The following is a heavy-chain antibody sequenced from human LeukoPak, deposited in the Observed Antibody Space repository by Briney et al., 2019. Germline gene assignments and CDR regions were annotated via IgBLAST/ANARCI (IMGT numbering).Heavy chain of an antibody. V-gene: IGHV3-23*01. CDR3: ANEEVPNDY. CDR2: ISISGDIT. D-gene: IGHD4/OR15-4a*01. CDR1: GFTFSSHA. Sequence: PGGSLRLPCAVSGFTFSSHAMTWVRQAPGKGLEWVSGISISGDITYYADSVQGRFIIFRDNSKNTVYLQVNSLRVEDTAVYYCANEEVPNDYWGQGTLVTVSS. J-gene: IGHJ4*02.